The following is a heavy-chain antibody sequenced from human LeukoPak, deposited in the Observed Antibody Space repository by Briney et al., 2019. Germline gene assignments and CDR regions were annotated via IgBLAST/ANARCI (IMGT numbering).Heavy chain of an antibody. CDR3: AKEHDLWHEEGNWFDP. CDR1: GFTFSTYG. D-gene: IGHD3-3*01. V-gene: IGHV3-23*01. CDR2: ISWNSGSI. J-gene: IGHJ5*02. Sequence: GGSLRLSCVASGFTFSTYGMSWVCQAPGGGLGWVSGISWNSGSIGYETSVKGWFTVSRDNSRNTLYLQLNSLIAEDTAVYYCAKEHDLWHEEGNWFDPWGQGTLVTVSS.